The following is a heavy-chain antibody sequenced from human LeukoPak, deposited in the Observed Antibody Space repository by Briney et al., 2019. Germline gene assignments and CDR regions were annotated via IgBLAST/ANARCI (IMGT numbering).Heavy chain of an antibody. CDR3: ARRISSWNVYIDK. CDR2: IYSSGTT. D-gene: IGHD1-1*01. J-gene: IGHJ4*02. Sequence: SETLSLTCTVSGGSLSGYYWSWIRQTPGKGLEWIGYIYSSGTTNYNRSLQSRVIISLDTPKNQFSLSVTSVTAADTAMYFCARRISSWNVYIDKWGQGIPVTVSS. CDR1: GGSLSGYY. V-gene: IGHV4-4*09.